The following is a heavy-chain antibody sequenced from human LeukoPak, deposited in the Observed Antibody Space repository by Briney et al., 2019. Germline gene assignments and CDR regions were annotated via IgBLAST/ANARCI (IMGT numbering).Heavy chain of an antibody. CDR2: IIPICGTA. CDR1: GGTFSSYA. CDR3: ASQYYYDSSGSSLDAFDI. D-gene: IGHD3-22*01. V-gene: IGHV1-69*06. Sequence: SVKVSCKASGGTFSSYAISWVRQAPGQGLEWMGGIIPICGTANYAQKFQGRVTITADKSTSTAYMELSSLRSDDTAVYYCASQYYYDSSGSSLDAFDIWGQGTMVTVSS. J-gene: IGHJ3*02.